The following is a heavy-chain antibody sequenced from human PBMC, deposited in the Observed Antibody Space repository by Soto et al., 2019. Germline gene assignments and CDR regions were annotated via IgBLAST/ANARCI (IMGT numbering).Heavy chain of an antibody. CDR2: INSDGTRT. V-gene: IGHV3-74*01. CDR1: GFTFTNYW. CDR3: ATVATGSWDWFDP. J-gene: IGHJ5*02. Sequence: EVQLVESGGGLVQPGGSRRLSCAASGFTFTNYWMHWVRQVPGKGLVWVSRINSDGTRTTYADSVRGRFTISRDNAKNTLYLQMNSLRAEDTAVYYCATVATGSWDWFDPWGQGTLVTVSS. D-gene: IGHD1-26*01.